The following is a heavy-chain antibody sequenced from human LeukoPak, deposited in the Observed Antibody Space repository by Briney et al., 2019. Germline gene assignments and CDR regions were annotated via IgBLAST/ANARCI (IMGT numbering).Heavy chain of an antibody. D-gene: IGHD4-11*01. V-gene: IGHV1-18*01. CDR1: GYTFSSYG. Sequence: AASVKASCKASGYTFSSYGISWVRQAPGQGLEWMGWISAYNGNTNYAQKLQGRVTMTTDTSTSTAYMELRSLRSDDTAVYYCARSPVTTRWFDPWGQGTLVTVSS. CDR3: ARSPVTTRWFDP. J-gene: IGHJ5*02. CDR2: ISAYNGNT.